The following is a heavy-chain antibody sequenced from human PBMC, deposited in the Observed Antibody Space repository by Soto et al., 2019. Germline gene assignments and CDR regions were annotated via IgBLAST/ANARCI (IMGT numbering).Heavy chain of an antibody. V-gene: IGHV4-39*01. Sequence: QLQLQESGPGLVKPWETLSLTCTVSYGSISVSNVFWGWVRQPPGKGLEWLGNIDYSGTAYFNPSLGTRVTFPVDTSKNQFSLTLYSVTAADTAVYYCARTTGRHLYFCGQGILVTVSS. CDR1: YGSISVSNVF. CDR2: IDYSGTA. CDR3: ARTTGRHLYF. D-gene: IGHD4-4*01. J-gene: IGHJ4*02.